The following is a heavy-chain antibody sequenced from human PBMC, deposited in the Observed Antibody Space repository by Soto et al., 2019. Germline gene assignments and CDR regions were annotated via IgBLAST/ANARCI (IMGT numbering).Heavy chain of an antibody. CDR3: ASLGGYGGWYVGWFDP. CDR2: ISAYNGNT. V-gene: IGHV1-18*01. CDR1: GYTFTSYG. D-gene: IGHD6-19*01. Sequence: QVQLVQSGAEVKKPGASVKVSCKASGYTFTSYGISWVRQAPGQGLEWMGWISAYNGNTNYAQKLQGRVTMTTDTSTSTACMELRSLRSDDTDVYYCASLGGYGGWYVGWFDPWGQGTLVTVSS. J-gene: IGHJ5*02.